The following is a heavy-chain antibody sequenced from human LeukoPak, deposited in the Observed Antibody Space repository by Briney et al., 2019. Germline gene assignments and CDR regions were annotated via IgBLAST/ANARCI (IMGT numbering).Heavy chain of an antibody. Sequence: GGSLRLSCAASGFTFSRYAMSWVRQAPGKGLEWVSVISGSSGSTYYADSVKGRFTISRDNSKNTLYLQMNSLKTEDTAVYYCTTEGTYYYGSGSPGPFDYWGQGTLVTVSS. V-gene: IGHV3-23*01. CDR3: TTEGTYYYGSGSPGPFDY. J-gene: IGHJ4*02. D-gene: IGHD3-10*01. CDR1: GFTFSRYA. CDR2: ISGSSGST.